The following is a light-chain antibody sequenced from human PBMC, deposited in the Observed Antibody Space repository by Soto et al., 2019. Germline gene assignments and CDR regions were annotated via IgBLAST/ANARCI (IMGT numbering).Light chain of an antibody. J-gene: IGKJ5*01. CDR3: QQYGSSPPIT. V-gene: IGKV3-20*01. Sequence: IVLPQSPGTLSLSPGERSTRSCMSSQSVSSSYLAWYQQKPGQAPRLLIYGASSRATGIPDRFSGSGSGTDFTLTISRLEPEDFAVYYCQQYGSSPPITFGQGRRLEIK. CDR1: QSVSSSY. CDR2: GAS.